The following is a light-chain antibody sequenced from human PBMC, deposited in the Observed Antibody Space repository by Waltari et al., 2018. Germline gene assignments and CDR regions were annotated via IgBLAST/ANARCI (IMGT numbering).Light chain of an antibody. V-gene: IGKV1-5*03. CDR3: QQYNSYSLLT. CDR2: KAS. J-gene: IGKJ4*01. CDR1: QSISNW. Sequence: DIQMTQSPSTLSASVGDRVTITCRASQSISNWLAWYQQKPGKAPKLLIYKASTLESGGQSRFSGSGSGTEFTLTISSLQPDDFATYYCQQYNSYSLLTFGGGTKVEIK.